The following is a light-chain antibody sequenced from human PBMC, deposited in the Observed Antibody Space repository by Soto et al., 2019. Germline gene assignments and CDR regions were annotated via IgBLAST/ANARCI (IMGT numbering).Light chain of an antibody. Sequence: QSVLTQPASVSGSPGQSITISCTGTSSDVGGYNYVSWYQQHPGKAPKLMIYEVSNRPSGVSNRFSGSKSGNTASLTISGLQAEDEADYYCSSYISSSIDYVFGTGTKLTVL. V-gene: IGLV2-14*01. CDR1: SSDVGGYNY. J-gene: IGLJ1*01. CDR3: SSYISSSIDYV. CDR2: EVS.